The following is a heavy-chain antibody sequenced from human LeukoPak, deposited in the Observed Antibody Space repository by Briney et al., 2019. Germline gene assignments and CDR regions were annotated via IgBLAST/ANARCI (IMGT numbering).Heavy chain of an antibody. D-gene: IGHD6-19*01. Sequence: ASVKVSCKASGYTFTSYYMHWVRQAPGQGLEWMGIINPSGGSTSYAQKFQGRVTMTRDTSTSTVYMELSSLRAEDTAVYYCAKLGAGSSGWPNQYYYYYYGMDVWGQGTTVTVSS. CDR1: GYTFTSYY. J-gene: IGHJ6*02. V-gene: IGHV1-46*01. CDR2: INPSGGST. CDR3: AKLGAGSSGWPNQYYYYYYGMDV.